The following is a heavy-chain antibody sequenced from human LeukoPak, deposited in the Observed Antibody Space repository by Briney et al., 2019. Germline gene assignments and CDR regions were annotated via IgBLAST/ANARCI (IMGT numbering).Heavy chain of an antibody. CDR3: VREESGGYFDY. D-gene: IGHD2-8*02. J-gene: IGHJ4*02. CDR2: IAPSVDTT. Sequence: ASVKIACKSFGFTFTYYLWHWVRQAPGQGLEWVGRIAPSVDTTNYAQKFRGRVTMTRDTSTSTVYMELSSMRSDDTAIYYCVREESGGYFDYWGQGTLVTVSS. V-gene: IGHV1-46*01. CDR1: GFTFTYYL.